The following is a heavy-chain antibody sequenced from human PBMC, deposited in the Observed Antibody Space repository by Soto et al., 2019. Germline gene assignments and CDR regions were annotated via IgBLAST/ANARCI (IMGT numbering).Heavy chain of an antibody. D-gene: IGHD6-19*01. J-gene: IGHJ5*02. CDR2: INAGNGNT. CDR1: GYTFASYA. CDR3: ARAPRSSGWYQSDWFDP. V-gene: IGHV1-3*01. Sequence: GASVKVSCKASGYTFASYAMHWVRQAPGQRLEWMGWINAGNGNTKYSQKFQGRVTITRDTSASTAYMELSSLRSEDTAVYYCARAPRSSGWYQSDWFDPWGQGTLVTVSS.